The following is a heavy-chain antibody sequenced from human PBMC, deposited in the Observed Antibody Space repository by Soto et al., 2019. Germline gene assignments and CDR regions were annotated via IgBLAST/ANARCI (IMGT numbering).Heavy chain of an antibody. Sequence: ASVKVSCKASGYTFTGYYMHWVRQAAGQGLEWMGWINPNSGGTNYAQKLQGWVTMTRDTSISTAYMELSRLRSDDTAVYYCARGSCSGGSCPLPYWGQGTPVTVSS. CDR2: INPNSGGT. J-gene: IGHJ4*02. CDR3: ARGSCSGGSCPLPY. D-gene: IGHD2-15*01. CDR1: GYTFTGYY. V-gene: IGHV1-2*04.